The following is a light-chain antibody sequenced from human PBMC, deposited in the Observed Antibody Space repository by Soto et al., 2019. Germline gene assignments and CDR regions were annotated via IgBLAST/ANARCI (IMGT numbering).Light chain of an antibody. J-gene: IGKJ1*01. CDR2: KAS. CDR1: ESISSW. CDR3: QQYSTKWS. V-gene: IGKV1-5*03. Sequence: DIQMTQSPSTLSASVGDRVTITCRASESISSWLAWFQQKPGRAPKLPIYKASILESGVSSRFSGSESGTEFTLTISSLQPDDFATYFCQQYSTKWSFGQGTKVEIK.